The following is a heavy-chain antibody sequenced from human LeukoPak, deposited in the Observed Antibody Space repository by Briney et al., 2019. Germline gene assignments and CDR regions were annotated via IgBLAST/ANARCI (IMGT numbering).Heavy chain of an antibody. CDR2: IYYSGST. CDR3: ARAPPPHYYGSGYYFDY. J-gene: IGHJ4*02. D-gene: IGHD3-10*01. CDR1: GGSISSSSYY. Sequence: SETLSLTCTVSGGSISSSSYYWGWIRQPPGKGLEWIGSIYYSGSTYYNPSLKSRVTISVDTSKNQFSLKLSSVTAADTAVYYCARAPPPHYYGSGYYFDYWGQGTLVTVSS. V-gene: IGHV4-39*07.